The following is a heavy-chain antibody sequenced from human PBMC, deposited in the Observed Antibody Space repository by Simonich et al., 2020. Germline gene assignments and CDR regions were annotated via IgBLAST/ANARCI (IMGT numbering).Heavy chain of an antibody. V-gene: IGHV3-21*01. Sequence: EVQLVESGGGLVKPGGSLRLSCAASGFTCSSYSMNWVGQAPGKVPEWVTSISSNSRYIYYADSVKGRFTISSDNAKNSLYLQMNSLRAEDTAVYYCARDAAGDYWGQGTLVTVSS. J-gene: IGHJ4*02. CDR1: GFTCSSYS. D-gene: IGHD6-13*01. CDR3: ARDAAGDY. CDR2: ISSNSRYI.